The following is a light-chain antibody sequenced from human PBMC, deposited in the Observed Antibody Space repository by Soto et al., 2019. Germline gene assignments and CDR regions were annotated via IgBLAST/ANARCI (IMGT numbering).Light chain of an antibody. Sequence: QSVLTQPPSASGTPGQRVTISCSGSTPNIGTNYVYWYQQLPGTAPKLLIYGNSNRPSGVPDRFSGSKSGTSASLAIIGLQAEDEADYYCQSYDSSLSGNYVFGTGTKVTVL. CDR3: QSYDSSLSGNYV. J-gene: IGLJ1*01. V-gene: IGLV1-40*01. CDR2: GNS. CDR1: TPNIGTNY.